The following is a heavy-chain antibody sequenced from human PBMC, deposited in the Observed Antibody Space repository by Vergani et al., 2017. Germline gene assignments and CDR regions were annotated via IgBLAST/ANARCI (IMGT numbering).Heavy chain of an antibody. J-gene: IGHJ5*02. CDR3: ARAKTGGKKLERPWFDP. Sequence: QVQLVQSGAEVKKPGASVKVSCKASGYTFTSYGISWVRQAPGQGLEWMGWISAYNGNTNYAQKLQGRVTMTRNTSISTAYMELSSLRSEDTAVYYCARAKTGGKKLERPWFDPWGQGTLVTVSS. CDR1: GYTFTSYG. D-gene: IGHD1-1*01. V-gene: IGHV1-18*01. CDR2: ISAYNGNT.